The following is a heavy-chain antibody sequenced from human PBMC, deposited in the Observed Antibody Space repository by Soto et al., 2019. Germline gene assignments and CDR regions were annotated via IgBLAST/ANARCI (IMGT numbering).Heavy chain of an antibody. CDR2: IIPIFGTA. CDR3: ARDRGYSYGYGWFDP. CDR1: GGTFSSYA. V-gene: IGHV1-69*13. J-gene: IGHJ5*02. Sequence: ASVKVSCKASGGTFSSYAISWVRQAPGQGLEWMGGIIPIFGTANYAQKFQGRVTITADESTSTAYMELSSLRSEDTAVYYCARDRGYSYGYGWFDPWGQGTLVTVSS. D-gene: IGHD5-18*01.